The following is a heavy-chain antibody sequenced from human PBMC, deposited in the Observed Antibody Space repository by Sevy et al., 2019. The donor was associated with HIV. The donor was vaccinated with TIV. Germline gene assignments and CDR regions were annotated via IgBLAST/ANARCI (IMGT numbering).Heavy chain of an antibody. J-gene: IGHJ6*02. Sequence: SETLSLTCTVSGGSISGYYWSWIRQPPGKGLEWIGYIFYSRSTNYNPSLKTRATISVDTSKNQFSLKLTSVTAADTAVYYCARAAPSYYYGVDVWGLGTTVTVSS. CDR2: IFYSRST. V-gene: IGHV4-59*01. CDR1: GGSISGYY. CDR3: ARAAPSYYYGVDV.